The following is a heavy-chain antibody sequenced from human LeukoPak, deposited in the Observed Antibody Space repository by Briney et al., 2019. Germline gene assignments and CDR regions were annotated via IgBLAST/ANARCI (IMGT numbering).Heavy chain of an antibody. J-gene: IGHJ4*02. CDR3: ARDFNWNDGGE. Sequence: GGSLRLSCAASGFTFSSYSVNWVRQAPGKGLEWVSYISSSSTIYYADSVKGRFTISRDNAKSSLYLQMNSLRAEDTAVYYCARDFNWNDGGEWGQGTLVTVSS. CDR1: GFTFSSYS. V-gene: IGHV3-48*01. CDR2: ISSSSTI. D-gene: IGHD1-20*01.